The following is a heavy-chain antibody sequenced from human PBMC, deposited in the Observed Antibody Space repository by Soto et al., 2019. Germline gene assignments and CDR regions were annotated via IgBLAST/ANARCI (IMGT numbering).Heavy chain of an antibody. J-gene: IGHJ3*02. CDR3: ATDRVGATNSGAAFDI. V-gene: IGHV1-24*01. CDR2: FDPEDGET. CDR1: GYTLTELS. Sequence: ASVKVSCKVSGYTLTELSMHWVRQAPGKGLEWMGCFDPEDGETIYAQKFQGRVTMTEDTSTDTAYMELSSLRSEDTAVYYCATDRVGATNSGAAFDIWGQGTMVTVS. D-gene: IGHD1-26*01.